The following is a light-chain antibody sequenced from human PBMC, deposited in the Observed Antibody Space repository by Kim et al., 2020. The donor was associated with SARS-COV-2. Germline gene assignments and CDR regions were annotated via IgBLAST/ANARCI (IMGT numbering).Light chain of an antibody. CDR3: TSYTRSDTWV. Sequence: QSALTQPASVSGSPVQSITVSCSGTSSDVGRYNYVSWYQQHPGKVPKLLIYEVNKRPSGASDRFSGSKSGNTASLTISGLQAEDEADYYCTSYTRSDTWVFGGGTKLTVL. CDR1: SSDVGRYNY. J-gene: IGLJ3*02. V-gene: IGLV2-14*01. CDR2: EVN.